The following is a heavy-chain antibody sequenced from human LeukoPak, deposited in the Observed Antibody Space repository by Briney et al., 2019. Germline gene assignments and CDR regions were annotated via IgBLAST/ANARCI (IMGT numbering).Heavy chain of an antibody. D-gene: IGHD6-19*01. V-gene: IGHV3-23*01. CDR2: FSGSITKT. CDR1: GFTFTTHA. Sequence: PGGSLRLSCVASGFTFTTHAMSWVRQAPGKGLEWVSAFSGSITKTYYANSVKGRFTISRDNSKNTLYLQMSSLRAEDTALYYCAKQRAGSAWFTLDFWGPGTLDTVSS. CDR3: AKQRAGSAWFTLDF. J-gene: IGHJ4*02.